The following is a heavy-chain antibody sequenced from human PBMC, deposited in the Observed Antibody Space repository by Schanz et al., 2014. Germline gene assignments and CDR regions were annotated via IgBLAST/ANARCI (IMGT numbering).Heavy chain of an antibody. V-gene: IGHV3-21*01. J-gene: IGHJ6*03. CDR3: ARPSDSSWYMDV. Sequence: EVHLVESGGSLVQPGGSLRLSCTASRIIFGTYSMNWIRQTPKGLEWVSSINSRSNFIYYADSVKGRFTISRDNAKNSLYLQMNSLRAEDTAVYYCARPSDSSWYMDVWGKGTTVTVSS. D-gene: IGHD2-21*02. CDR1: RIIFGTYS. CDR2: INSRSNFI.